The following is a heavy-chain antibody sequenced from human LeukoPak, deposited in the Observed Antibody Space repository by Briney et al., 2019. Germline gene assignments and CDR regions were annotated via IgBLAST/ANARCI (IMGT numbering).Heavy chain of an antibody. CDR2: ISGSGSST. D-gene: IGHD6-19*01. J-gene: IGHJ4*02. Sequence: GRSLRLSCAASGYTFSSYDMGWVRQAPGKGLEGVSAISGSGSSTYYADSVKGRFTISRDNSKNTVYLQMNSLRAEDTAVYDCAKAVAGPTGEFDYWGQGTLVTVSS. V-gene: IGHV3-23*01. CDR1: GYTFSSYD. CDR3: AKAVAGPTGEFDY.